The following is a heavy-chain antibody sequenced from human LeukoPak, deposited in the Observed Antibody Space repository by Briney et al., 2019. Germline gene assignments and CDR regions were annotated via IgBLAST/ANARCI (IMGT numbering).Heavy chain of an antibody. Sequence: GGSLRLSCAASGFTFSSHAMSWVRQAPGKGLEWVSSLSGSGGTTYHADSVKGRFSISRDNSKNTLYLQLNSLRAKDTAVYYCAKGGSTSRVTTSRVVFGYYYYLDVWGKGTLVTVSS. CDR2: LSGSGGTT. V-gene: IGHV3-23*01. J-gene: IGHJ6*03. CDR3: AKGGSTSRVTTSRVVFGYYYYLDV. CDR1: GFTFSSHA. D-gene: IGHD4-17*01.